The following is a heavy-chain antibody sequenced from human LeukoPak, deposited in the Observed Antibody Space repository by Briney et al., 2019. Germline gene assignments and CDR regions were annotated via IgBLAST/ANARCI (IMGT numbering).Heavy chain of an antibody. CDR1: GGTFISYA. CDR3: ARDRGSGSYYYYYGMDV. Sequence: ASVKVSCKASGGTFISYAISWVRQAPGQGLEWMGGIIPIFGTANYAQKFQGRVTITADKSTSTAYMELSSLRSEDTAVYYCARDRGSGSYYYYYGMDVWGKGTTVTVSS. CDR2: IIPIFGTA. D-gene: IGHD3-10*01. J-gene: IGHJ6*04. V-gene: IGHV1-69*06.